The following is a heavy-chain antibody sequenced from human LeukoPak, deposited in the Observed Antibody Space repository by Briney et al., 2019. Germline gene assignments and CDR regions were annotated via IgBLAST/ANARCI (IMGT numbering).Heavy chain of an antibody. CDR3: ARGATYYYDSSGYPTNWFDP. V-gene: IGHV3-21*01. D-gene: IGHD3-22*01. CDR2: ISSSSSYI. CDR1: GFTFSSYS. J-gene: IGHJ5*02. Sequence: GGSLRLSCAASGFTFSSYSMNWVRQAPGKGLEWVPSISSSSSYIYYADSVKGRFTISRDNAKNSLYLQMNSLRAEDTAVYYCARGATYYYDSSGYPTNWFDPWGQGTLVTVSS.